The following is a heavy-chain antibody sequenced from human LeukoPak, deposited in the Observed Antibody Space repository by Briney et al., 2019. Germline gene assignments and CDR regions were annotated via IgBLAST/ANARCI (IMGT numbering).Heavy chain of an antibody. CDR3: ARHERNGGYYDY. D-gene: IGHD3-22*01. CDR2: IYYTGGT. CDR1: GGSISYYF. Sequence: MTSETLSLTCTVSGGSISYYFWSWIRQPPGKGLEWIAYIYYTGGTDYNPSLKSRVTISVDTSKNHFSLQLSSVTAADTAVYYCARHERNGGYYDYWGQGTLVTVSS. J-gene: IGHJ4*02. V-gene: IGHV4-59*08.